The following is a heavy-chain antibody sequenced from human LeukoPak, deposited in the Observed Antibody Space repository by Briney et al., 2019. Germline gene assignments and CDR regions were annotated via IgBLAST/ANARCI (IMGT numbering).Heavy chain of an antibody. V-gene: IGHV1-69*13. Sequence: GASVKVSCKASGGTFSSYAISWVRQAPGQGLEWMGGIIPIFGTANYAQKFQGRVTITADESTSTAYMELSSLRAEDTAVYYCARDMGIVTGYYVDYWGQGTLVTVSS. D-gene: IGHD3-9*01. CDR2: IIPIFGTA. CDR1: GGTFSSYA. CDR3: ARDMGIVTGYYVDY. J-gene: IGHJ4*02.